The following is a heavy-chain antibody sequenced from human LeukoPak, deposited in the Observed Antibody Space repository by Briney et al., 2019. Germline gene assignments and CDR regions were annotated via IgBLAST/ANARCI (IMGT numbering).Heavy chain of an antibody. J-gene: IGHJ4*02. V-gene: IGHV4-59*12. D-gene: IGHD1-1*01. CDR2: IYYSGST. CDR3: ARGGWGTFFDY. Sequence: SETLSLTCTVSGGSISSYYWSWIRQPPGKGLEWIGYIYYSGSTNYNPSLKSRVTISVDRSKNQFSLKLSSVTAADTAVYYCARGGWGTFFDYWGQGTLVTVSS. CDR1: GGSISSYY.